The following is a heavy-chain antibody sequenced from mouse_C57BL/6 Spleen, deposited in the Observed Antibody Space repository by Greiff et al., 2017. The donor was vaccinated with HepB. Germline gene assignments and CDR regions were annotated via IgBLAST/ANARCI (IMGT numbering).Heavy chain of an antibody. CDR2: IRNKANGYTT. V-gene: IGHV7-3*01. D-gene: IGHD2-3*01. Sequence: EVQWVESGGGLVQPGGSLSLSCAASGFTFTDYYMSWVRQPPGKALEWLGFIRNKANGYTTEYSASVKGRFTISRDNSQSILYLQMNALRAEDSATYYCARSLYDGYYGGFAYWGQGTLVTVSA. CDR3: ARSLYDGYYGGFAY. J-gene: IGHJ3*01. CDR1: GFTFTDYY.